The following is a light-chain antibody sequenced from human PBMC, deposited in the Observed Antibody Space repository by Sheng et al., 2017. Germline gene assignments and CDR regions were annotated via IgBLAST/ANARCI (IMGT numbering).Light chain of an antibody. J-gene: IGKJ1*01. CDR1: QNINND. CDR3: QRYDGPPHS. V-gene: IGKV1-27*01. Sequence: DIQMTQSPSSLSASVGDRVTITCRASQNINNDLAWLQQKPGRAPNLLIYSASFFASGVPSRFSGSGSGTDFTLTISGLQPEDVATYYCQRYDGPPHSFGQGTKVKI. CDR2: SAS.